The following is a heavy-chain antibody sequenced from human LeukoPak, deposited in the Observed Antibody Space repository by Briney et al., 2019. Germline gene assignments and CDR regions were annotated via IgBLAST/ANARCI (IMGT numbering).Heavy chain of an antibody. J-gene: IGHJ3*02. CDR1: GFTFSSYA. D-gene: IGHD3-22*01. CDR2: ISYDGSNK. V-gene: IGHV3-30-3*01. CDR3: ARDRDYYDSSGPYAFDI. Sequence: GGSLRLSCAASGFTFSSYAMHWVRQAPGKGLEWVALISYDGSNKYNADSVKGRFTIPRDNSKNTLYLQMNSLRAEDTAVYYCARDRDYYDSSGPYAFDIWGQGTMVTVSS.